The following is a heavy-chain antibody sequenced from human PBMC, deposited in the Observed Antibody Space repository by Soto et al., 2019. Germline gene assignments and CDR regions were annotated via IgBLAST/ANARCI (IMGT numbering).Heavy chain of an antibody. D-gene: IGHD3-9*01. V-gene: IGHV4-34*01. CDR3: ASVNYDILTGYYRFDY. CDR1: GGSFSGYY. Sequence: SETLSLTCAVYGGSFSGYYWSWIRQPPGKGLEWIGEINHSGSTNYNPSLKSRVTISVDTSKNQFSLKLSSVTAADTAVYYCASVNYDILTGYYRFDYWGQGTLVTVSS. CDR2: INHSGST. J-gene: IGHJ4*02.